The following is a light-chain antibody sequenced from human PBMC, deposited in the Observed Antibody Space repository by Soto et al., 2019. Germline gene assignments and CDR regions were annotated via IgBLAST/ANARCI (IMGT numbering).Light chain of an antibody. V-gene: IGKV3-20*01. Sequence: IVLTQSPGTLSLSPGERATLSCRASQSVSSSYLAWYQQKPAQAPRLLIYGASSRATGIPDRFSGSGSGTDFTLTISRLETEDFAVYYCQQYGSSPWTFGQGTKVDIK. CDR3: QQYGSSPWT. CDR2: GAS. J-gene: IGKJ1*01. CDR1: QSVSSSY.